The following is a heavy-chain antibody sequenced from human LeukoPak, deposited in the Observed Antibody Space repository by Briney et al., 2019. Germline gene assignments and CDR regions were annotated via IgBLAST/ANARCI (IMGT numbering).Heavy chain of an antibody. V-gene: IGHV1-2*02. J-gene: IGHJ6*02. CDR1: GYTFTGHY. CDR2: INPNTGVT. Sequence: EASVKVSCTASGYTFTGHYMHWVRQAPGQGLEWMGWINPNTGVTNYAQKFQGRVTLTRDTSIITAYMELTRLRSDDTAMYYCARDRTTVTTGYYGMDVWGQGTTLTVSS. CDR3: ARDRTTVTTGYYGMDV. D-gene: IGHD4-17*01.